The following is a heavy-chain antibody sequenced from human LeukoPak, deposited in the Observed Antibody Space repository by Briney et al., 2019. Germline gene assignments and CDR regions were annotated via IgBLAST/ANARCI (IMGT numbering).Heavy chain of an antibody. CDR3: ARGRIAKIVVVHSFQYGMDV. D-gene: IGHD3-22*01. Sequence: SETLSLTCDVFSGSFTDYFWTWIRQSPGKGLEWIGEINGYTGNTNYNPSLNSRVSISLETCKNQFSLGLRSVTAADTAVYYCARGRIAKIVVVHSFQYGMDVWGQGTTVTVSS. CDR1: SGSFTDYF. V-gene: IGHV4-34*01. J-gene: IGHJ6*02. CDR2: INGYTGNT.